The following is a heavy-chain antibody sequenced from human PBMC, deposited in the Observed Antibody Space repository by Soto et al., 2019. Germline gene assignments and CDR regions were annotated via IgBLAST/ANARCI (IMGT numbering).Heavy chain of an antibody. V-gene: IGHV4-59*08. J-gene: IGHJ4*02. Sequence: QVQLQESGPGLVKPSETLSLTCTVSGGSISSYYWSWIRQPPGKGLEWIGYIYYSGSTNYNPSLKSRVTISVDTSKNQFSLKLSSVTAADTAVYYCARAEVATITPYFDYWGQGTLVTVSS. CDR2: IYYSGST. CDR1: GGSISSYY. CDR3: ARAEVATITPYFDY. D-gene: IGHD5-12*01.